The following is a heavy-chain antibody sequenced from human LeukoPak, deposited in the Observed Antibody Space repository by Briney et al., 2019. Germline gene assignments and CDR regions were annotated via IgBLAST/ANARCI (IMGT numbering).Heavy chain of an antibody. J-gene: IGHJ5*02. Sequence: NPSETLSLTWSVSGGSISSYYWSWIRQPPGKGLEWIGYIYYSGSTNYNPSLKSRVTISVDTSKNQFSLKLRSVTAADTAVYYCANGGYCSSTSCYPNWFDHWGQGTLVTVSS. CDR1: GGSISSYY. CDR2: IYYSGST. CDR3: ANGGYCSSTSCYPNWFDH. V-gene: IGHV4-59*01. D-gene: IGHD2-2*01.